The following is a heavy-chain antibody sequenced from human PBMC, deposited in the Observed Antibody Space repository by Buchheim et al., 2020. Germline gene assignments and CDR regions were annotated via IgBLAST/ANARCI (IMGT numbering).Heavy chain of an antibody. CDR2: ISYDGSNT. Sequence: QVQLVDSGGGVVQPGRSLRLSCAASGFNFSNYAMNWVRQAPGKGLEWVAIISYDGSNTYYAESLKGRFSISRENSKNTLDLQMNSLRTEDTAVYYCARNNWNDYCGQGTL. D-gene: IGHD1-20*01. CDR3: ARNNWNDY. V-gene: IGHV3-30*04. CDR1: GFNFSNYA. J-gene: IGHJ4*02.